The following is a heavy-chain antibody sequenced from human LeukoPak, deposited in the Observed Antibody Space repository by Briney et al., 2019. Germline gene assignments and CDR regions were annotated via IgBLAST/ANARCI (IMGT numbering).Heavy chain of an antibody. J-gene: IGHJ4*02. V-gene: IGHV1-2*02. D-gene: IGHD3-22*01. CDR3: ARGGAYYYDSSGYSLGY. CDR1: GYTFTSYY. CDR2: INPNSGGT. Sequence: VASVKVSCKASGYTFTSYYMHWVRQAPGQGLEWMGWINPNSGGTNYAQKFQGRVTMTRDTSISTAYMELSRLRSDDTAVYYCARGGAYYYDSSGYSLGYWGQGTLVTVSS.